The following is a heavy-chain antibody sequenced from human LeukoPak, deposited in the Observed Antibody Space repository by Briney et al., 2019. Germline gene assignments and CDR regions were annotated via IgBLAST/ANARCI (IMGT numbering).Heavy chain of an antibody. V-gene: IGHV3-23*01. J-gene: IGHJ4*02. Sequence: GGSLRLSCAASGFTFSSYAMSWVRQAPGKGLEWVSAISGSGGSTNYADSVKGRFTISRDNSKNTLYLQMNSLRAEDTAVYYCAKRIAAAGTYYFDYWGQGTLVTVSS. CDR3: AKRIAAAGTYYFDY. CDR2: ISGSGGST. CDR1: GFTFSSYA. D-gene: IGHD6-13*01.